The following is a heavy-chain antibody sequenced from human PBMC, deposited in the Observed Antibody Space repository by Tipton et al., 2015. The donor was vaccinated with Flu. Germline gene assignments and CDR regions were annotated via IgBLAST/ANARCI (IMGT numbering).Heavy chain of an antibody. Sequence: TLSLTCTVSGDSISSNYYYWGWIRQPPGKGLEWIGSISYSGSSYHNPSLKSRVTMSLDASKNQFSLSLTSVTAADSAVYFCAKGRGAASSSGVFDSWGQGTLVTVSS. J-gene: IGHJ4*02. D-gene: IGHD6-6*01. CDR1: GDSISSNYYY. CDR2: ISYSGSS. V-gene: IGHV4-39*07. CDR3: AKGRGAASSSGVFDS.